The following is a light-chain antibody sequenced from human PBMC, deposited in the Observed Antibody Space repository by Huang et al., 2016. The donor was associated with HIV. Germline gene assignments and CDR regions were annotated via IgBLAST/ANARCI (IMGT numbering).Light chain of an antibody. J-gene: IGKJ1*01. CDR3: QQYGSSPTT. Sequence: EILLTQSPGTLSLSLGERATLSCRASQSVGRTSLAWYQQQPGQAPTLLIYDASRRPSGIPDRFSGSGSGTDFTLSISRLEPEDFAVYYCQQYGSSPTTFGQGTKVEI. CDR2: DAS. V-gene: IGKV3-20*01. CDR1: QSVGRTS.